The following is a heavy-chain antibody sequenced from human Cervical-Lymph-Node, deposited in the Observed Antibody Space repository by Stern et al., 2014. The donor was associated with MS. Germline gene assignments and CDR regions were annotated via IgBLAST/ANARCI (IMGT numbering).Heavy chain of an antibody. CDR2: INTNTGNP. V-gene: IGHV7-4-1*02. CDR1: GYSFTNYA. J-gene: IGHJ5*02. D-gene: IGHD3-3*01. Sequence: QVQLVQSGSELKKPGASVKVSCKASGYSFTNYAINWVRQAPGQGLEWMGRINTNTGNPTYAQGFTGRFVFSLDTSVSTAYVQISSLKAEDTAVYYCARDRGYHDFWSGLKSSFDPWGQGTLVTVSS. CDR3: ARDRGYHDFWSGLKSSFDP.